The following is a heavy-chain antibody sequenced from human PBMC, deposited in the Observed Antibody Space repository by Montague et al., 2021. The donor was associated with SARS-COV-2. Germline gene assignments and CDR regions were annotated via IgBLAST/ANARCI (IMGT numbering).Heavy chain of an antibody. D-gene: IGHD3-10*01. CDR3: AREFRTYGYGGQYWYFDL. CDR1: GGSISSSHW. V-gene: IGHV4-4*02. CDR2: IYHSGRT. J-gene: IGHJ2*01. Sequence: SETLSLTCAVSGGSISSSHWWSCVRQPPGKGLEWIGEIYHSGRTNYNPSLKSRVTISIDKSKNQFSLKLSSVTAADTAVYYCAREFRTYGYGGQYWYFDLWGRGTLVTVSS.